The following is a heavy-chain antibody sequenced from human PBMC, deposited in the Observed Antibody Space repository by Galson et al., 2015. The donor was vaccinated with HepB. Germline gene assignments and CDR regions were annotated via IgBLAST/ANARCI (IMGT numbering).Heavy chain of an antibody. V-gene: IGHV4-39*01. D-gene: IGHD4-23*01. Sequence: ETLSLTCTVSGGSISTTSYYWGWIRQPPGKGLEWIGAIYYSGNTYYNPPLKSRVTISVDTSKNQFSLNLSSVTAADTAVYYCARLLSVGGHYYFDYWGQGTLVTVSS. CDR2: IYYSGNT. CDR3: ARLLSVGGHYYFDY. CDR1: GGSISTTSYY. J-gene: IGHJ4*02.